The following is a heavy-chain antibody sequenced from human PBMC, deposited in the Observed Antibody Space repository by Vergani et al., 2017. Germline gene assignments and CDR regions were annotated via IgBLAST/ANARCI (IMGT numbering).Heavy chain of an antibody. Sequence: QVQLVQSGAEVKKPGSSVKVSCKASGGTFSSYAISWVRQAPGQGLEWMGGIIPIFGTANYAQKFQGRVTITADESTSTAYMELSSLRSEDTAVYYCARTMSSGVPYGDYLHFDYWGQGTLVTVSS. CDR2: IIPIFGTA. CDR3: ARTMSSGVPYGDYLHFDY. D-gene: IGHD4-17*01. CDR1: GGTFSSYA. J-gene: IGHJ4*02. V-gene: IGHV1-69*12.